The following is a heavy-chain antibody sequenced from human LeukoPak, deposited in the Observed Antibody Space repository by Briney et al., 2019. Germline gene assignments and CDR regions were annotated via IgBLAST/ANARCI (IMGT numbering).Heavy chain of an antibody. V-gene: IGHV3-23*01. J-gene: IGHJ4*02. Sequence: PGGSLRLSRAASGFTFSSYAMSWVRQAPGKGLEWVSAISGSGGNTYYADSVKGRFTVSRDNSKNTLFLQMNSLRAEDTAVYYCAKDGGLWVSAHWGDSWGRGTLVTVSS. CDR3: AKDGGLWVSAHWGDS. CDR1: GFTFSSYA. CDR2: ISGSGGNT. D-gene: IGHD7-27*01.